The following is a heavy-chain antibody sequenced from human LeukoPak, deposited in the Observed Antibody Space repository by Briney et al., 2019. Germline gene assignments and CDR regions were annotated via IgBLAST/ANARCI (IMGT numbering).Heavy chain of an antibody. Sequence: SETLSLTCPVSGGSISSSNYWWGWIRQPPGKELEWIGSMYHSGSSYYSPSLKSRVTVSVDTSSNQFSLKLNSVTATDTAVSNCARHFVPVHSAGSGNWFDPRGQGIMVTVSS. CDR1: GGSISSSNYW. J-gene: IGHJ5*02. CDR2: MYHSGSS. D-gene: IGHD2-21*01. V-gene: IGHV4-39*01. CDR3: ARHFVPVHSAGSGNWFDP.